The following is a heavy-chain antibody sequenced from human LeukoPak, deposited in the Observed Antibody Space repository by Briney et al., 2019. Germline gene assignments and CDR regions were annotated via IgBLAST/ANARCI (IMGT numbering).Heavy chain of an antibody. Sequence: GESLKISCKGSGYSFTSYWIGWVRQMPGKGLEWMGIIYPGDSDTRYSPSFQGQVTISADKSISTAYLQWSSLKASDTAMYYCARVLPEGGYCSGGSCYEYAFDIWGQGTMVIVSS. J-gene: IGHJ3*02. CDR2: IYPGDSDT. V-gene: IGHV5-51*01. CDR1: GYSFTSYW. D-gene: IGHD2-15*01. CDR3: ARVLPEGGYCSGGSCYEYAFDI.